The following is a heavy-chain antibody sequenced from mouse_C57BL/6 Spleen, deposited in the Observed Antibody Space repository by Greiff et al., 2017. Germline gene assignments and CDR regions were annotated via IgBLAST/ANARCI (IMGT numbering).Heavy chain of an antibody. J-gene: IGHJ2*01. CDR1: GYTFTDYN. V-gene: IGHV1-22*01. D-gene: IGHD1-1*02. CDR3: ARGGGPHYFDY. CDR2: INPNNGGT. Sequence: EVQLVESGPELVKPGASVKMSCKASGYTFTDYNMHWVKQSHGKSLEWIGYINPNNGGTSYNQKFKGKATLTVNKSSSTAYMELRSLTSEDSAVYYCARGGGPHYFDYWGQGTTLTVSS.